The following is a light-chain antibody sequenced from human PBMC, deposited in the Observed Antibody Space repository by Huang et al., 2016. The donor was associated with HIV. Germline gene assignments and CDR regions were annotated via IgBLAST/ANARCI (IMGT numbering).Light chain of an antibody. CDR1: QSITKW. J-gene: IGKJ1*01. CDR3: QHYSSPWT. V-gene: IGKV1-5*03. Sequence: DVQMTQSPSTLSASVGDRVTITCRASQSITKWLAWYQQKPGSAPKLLIYEASRLKSGGPSRVSGSGSGTEFTLTITTLQPDDFATYYCQHYSSPWTFGQGTRVEIK. CDR2: EAS.